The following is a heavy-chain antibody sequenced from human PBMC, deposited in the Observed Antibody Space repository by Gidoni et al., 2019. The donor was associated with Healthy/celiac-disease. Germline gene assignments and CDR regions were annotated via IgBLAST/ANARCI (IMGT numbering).Heavy chain of an antibody. Sequence: QVQLVESGGDVVQPGRSLSLSCAASGFHFRSYAMHWVRQAPGKGLEWVAVISYDGSIKYYADSVKGRFTISRDNSKNTLYLQMNSLRAEDTAVYYCARGGLLVVVGHFDYWGQGTLVTVSS. D-gene: IGHD2-15*01. V-gene: IGHV3-30-3*01. J-gene: IGHJ4*02. CDR2: ISYDGSIK. CDR1: GFHFRSYA. CDR3: ARGGLLVVVGHFDY.